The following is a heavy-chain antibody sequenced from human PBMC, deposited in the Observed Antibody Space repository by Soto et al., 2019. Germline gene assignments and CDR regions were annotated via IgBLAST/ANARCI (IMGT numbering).Heavy chain of an antibody. V-gene: IGHV1-18*04. CDR2: ISAYNGNT. Sequence: ASVKVSCKASGCTFTSYGSSWVRQARGQGREWMGWISAYNGNTNYAQKLQGRVTMTTDTSTSTAYMELRSLRSDDTAVYYCARDVSSSWRFYYYYGMDVWGQGTTVTVSS. CDR3: ARDVSSSWRFYYYYGMDV. D-gene: IGHD6-13*01. J-gene: IGHJ6*02. CDR1: GCTFTSYG.